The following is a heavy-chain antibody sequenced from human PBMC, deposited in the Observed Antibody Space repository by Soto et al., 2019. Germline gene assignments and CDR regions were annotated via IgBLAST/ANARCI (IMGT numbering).Heavy chain of an antibody. CDR1: GFTVSSNY. CDR3: ARCRKYYDILTGSYYYYGMDV. D-gene: IGHD3-9*01. J-gene: IGHJ6*02. CDR2: IYSGGST. V-gene: IGHV3-53*01. Sequence: GGSLRLSCAASGFTVSSNYMSWVRQAPGKGLEWVSVIYSGGSTYYADSVKGRFTISRDNSKNTLYLQMNSLRAEDTAVYYCARCRKYYDILTGSYYYYGMDVWGQGTTVTVSS.